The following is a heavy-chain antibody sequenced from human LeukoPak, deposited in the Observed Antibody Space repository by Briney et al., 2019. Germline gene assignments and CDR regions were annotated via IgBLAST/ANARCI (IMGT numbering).Heavy chain of an antibody. J-gene: IGHJ3*02. CDR3: AIGAMGI. Sequence: ASVKVSCKVSGYSLTEVSMQWVRQAPGKGLEWMGGFEPEDGETIYAQNFQGRVTVTEDTFTDTAYMELNSLRSEDTAVYYCAIGAMGIWGQGTMVTVSS. CDR2: FEPEDGET. V-gene: IGHV1-24*01. CDR1: GYSLTEVS. D-gene: IGHD5-24*01.